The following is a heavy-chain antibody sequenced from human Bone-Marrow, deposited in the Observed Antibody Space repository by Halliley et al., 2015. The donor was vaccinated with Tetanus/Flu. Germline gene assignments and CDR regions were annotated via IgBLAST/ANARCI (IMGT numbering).Heavy chain of an antibody. V-gene: IGHV4-4*02. CDR2: VYHTGSP. J-gene: IGHJ4*02. Sequence: KGLEWIGKVYHTGSPHYNPSFKSRVPLSVDKSQTPFSLRLTSLPAADTAIYYCARSGRTRSDYWGQGTLVTVSS. D-gene: IGHD1-1*01. CDR3: ARSGRTRSDY.